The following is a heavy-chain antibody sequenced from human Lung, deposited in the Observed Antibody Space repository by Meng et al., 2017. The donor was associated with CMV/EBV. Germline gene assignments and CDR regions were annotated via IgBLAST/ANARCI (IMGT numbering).Heavy chain of an antibody. CDR1: GFTVSSNH. V-gene: IGHV3-53*01. Sequence: GSLXISXAASGFTVSSNHMSWVRQAPGEGLEWVSVIYGGGGTYYADSAAGRFTISRDNPKNTLYLQMNSLRAEDTAVYYCGREGSGGYYLDSWGQGTLVTVAS. D-gene: IGHD3-22*01. CDR3: GREGSGGYYLDS. J-gene: IGHJ4*02. CDR2: IYGGGGT.